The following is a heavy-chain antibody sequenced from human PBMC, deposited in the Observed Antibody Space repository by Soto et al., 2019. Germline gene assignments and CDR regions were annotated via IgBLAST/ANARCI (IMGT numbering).Heavy chain of an antibody. D-gene: IGHD3-16*01. CDR1: GFTVSSNY. CDR3: GRGVMIAVHGFDL. J-gene: IGHJ3*01. V-gene: IGHV3-53*01. CDR2: IHAGGST. Sequence: EVQLVAPGGGLIQRGGSLRLSCAVSGFTVSSNYMSWVRQAPGRGLEWVSVIHAGGSTFYADSVKGRFTISRANYKNTVFLQMSSLRVEDTAVYYCGRGVMIAVHGFDLWGQGTKVTVSS.